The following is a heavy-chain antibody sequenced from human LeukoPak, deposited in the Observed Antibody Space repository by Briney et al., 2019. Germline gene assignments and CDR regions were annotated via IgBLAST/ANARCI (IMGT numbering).Heavy chain of an antibody. V-gene: IGHV4-38-2*02. CDR2: IYHNGNT. CDR1: GSSINSVYS. D-gene: IGHD3-22*01. CDR3: ARHLHYYDSSGYYAKGAFDY. J-gene: IGHJ4*02. Sequence: SETLSLTCTVFGSSINSVYSWGWIRQPPGKGLEWIGSIYHNGNTYYNSSLKSRVTISVHTSENQFSLKLSSVTAADTAVYYCARHLHYYDSSGYYAKGAFDYWGQGTLVTVSS.